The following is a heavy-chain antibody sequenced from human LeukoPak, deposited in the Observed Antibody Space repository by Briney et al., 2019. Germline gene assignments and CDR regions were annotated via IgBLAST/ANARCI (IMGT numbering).Heavy chain of an antibody. D-gene: IGHD2-21*02. V-gene: IGHV3-73*01. CDR1: GFTFSGSA. CDR2: IRSKANSYAT. Sequence: GGSLKLSCAASGFTFSGSAMHWVRQASGKGLEWVGRIRSKANSYATAYAASVKGRFTISRDDSKNTAYLQMNSLKTEDTAVYYCARFAGDAFDYWGQGTLVTVSS. CDR3: ARFAGDAFDY. J-gene: IGHJ4*02.